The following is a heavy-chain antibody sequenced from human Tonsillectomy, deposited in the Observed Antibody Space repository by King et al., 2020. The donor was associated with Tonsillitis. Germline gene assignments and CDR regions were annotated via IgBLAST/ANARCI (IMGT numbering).Heavy chain of an antibody. CDR2: IIPILGTA. D-gene: IGHD5-24*01. CDR3: ARSWEMATIGYSYYSYMDV. J-gene: IGHJ6*03. CDR1: GGTLRNYA. V-gene: IGHV1-69*01. Sequence: QLVQSGAEVKKPGYSVNGSYKASGGTLRNYAINWVRQAPGQGLEWMEGIIPILGTANYAQKFQGRVTITAYESTNKAYMELSSLRSEDTAVYYCARSWEMATIGYSYYSYMDVWGKGTTVTVSS.